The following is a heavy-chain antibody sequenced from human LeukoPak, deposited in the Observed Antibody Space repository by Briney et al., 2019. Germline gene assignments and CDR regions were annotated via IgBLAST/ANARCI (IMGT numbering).Heavy chain of an antibody. CDR2: INPNSGGT. CDR3: ARGGSSSWYLTDAYFDY. CDR1: GYTFTGYY. Sequence: GASVKVSCKASGYTFTGYYMHWVRQAPGQGLEWMGWINPNSGGTNYAQKFQGWVTMTRDTSISTAHMELSRLRSDDTAVYYCARGGSSSWYLTDAYFDYWGRGTLVTVSS. J-gene: IGHJ4*02. D-gene: IGHD6-13*01. V-gene: IGHV1-2*04.